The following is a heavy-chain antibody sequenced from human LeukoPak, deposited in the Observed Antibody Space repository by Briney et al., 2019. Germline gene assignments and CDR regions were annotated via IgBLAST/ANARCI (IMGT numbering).Heavy chain of an antibody. CDR3: ARKVVRGVICWFDA. Sequence: SETLSLTCTVSGGSVSNTNYWAWIRQPPGKGLEWIGSVSHSGSTYYNPSLKSRVSTSVDTSKNQFSLNLSSVIAADTAVYYCARKVVRGVICWFDAWGQGTLVTVSS. J-gene: IGHJ5*02. CDR1: GGSVSNTNY. V-gene: IGHV4-39*01. CDR2: VSHSGST. D-gene: IGHD3-10*01.